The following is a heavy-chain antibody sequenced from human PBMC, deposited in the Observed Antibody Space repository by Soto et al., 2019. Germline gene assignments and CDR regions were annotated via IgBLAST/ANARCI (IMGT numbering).Heavy chain of an antibody. J-gene: IGHJ4*02. CDR1: GGSVSNQY. CDR3: ATLPPRIVVVVLPIPS. CDR2: IYDNWSS. V-gene: IGHV4-59*02. D-gene: IGHD2-15*01. Sequence: SETLSLTCSVSGGSVSNQYWNWIRQSPGKPLEWIGYIYDNWSSNYNPSLKSRVTLSVDTSNNQLSLKLRTVTAADTAVYYCATLPPRIVVVVLPIPSWGQGTLVTVSS.